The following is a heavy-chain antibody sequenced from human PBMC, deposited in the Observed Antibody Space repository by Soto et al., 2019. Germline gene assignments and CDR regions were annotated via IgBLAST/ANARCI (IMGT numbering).Heavy chain of an antibody. Sequence: QVQLVQSGPEVTKPGASVKVSCKASGFIFTGYYIHWVRQAPGQRLEWMGWINGHSGFTSYSQTFQGRVTMTRDTPTTTAYMALSSLSSDDPALYYCVREESYYESRGFDTWGQGTLVTVSS. CDR2: INGHSGFT. D-gene: IGHD3-22*01. V-gene: IGHV1-2*02. J-gene: IGHJ5*02. CDR3: VREESYYESRGFDT. CDR1: GFIFTGYY.